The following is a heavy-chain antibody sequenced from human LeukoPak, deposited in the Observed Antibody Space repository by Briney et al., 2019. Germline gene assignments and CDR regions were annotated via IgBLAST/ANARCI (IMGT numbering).Heavy chain of an antibody. D-gene: IGHD2-15*01. CDR2: IIPIFGTA. V-gene: IGHV1-69*13. CDR1: GDTFSNYA. CDR3: ARVLVGCSGGSCYSDYYYYMDV. J-gene: IGHJ6*03. Sequence: SVKVSCKASGDTFSNYAISWVRQAPGQGLEWMGGIIPIFGTANYAQKFQGRVTITADESTSTAYMELSSLRSEDTAVYYCARVLVGCSGGSCYSDYYYYMDVWGKGTTVTVSS.